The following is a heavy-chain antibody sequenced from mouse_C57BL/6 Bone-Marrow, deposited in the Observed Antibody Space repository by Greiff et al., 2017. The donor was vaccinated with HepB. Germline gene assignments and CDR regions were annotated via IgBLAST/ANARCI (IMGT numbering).Heavy chain of an antibody. D-gene: IGHD2-5*01. V-gene: IGHV7-3*01. CDR2: IRNKANGYTT. J-gene: IGHJ3*01. Sequence: EVKLMESGGGLVQPGGSLSLSCAASGFTFTDYYMSWVRQPPGKALEWLGFIRNKANGYTTEYSASVKGRFTISRDNSQSILYLQMNALRAEDSATYYCARYYSNQWFAYWGQGTLVTVSA. CDR1: GFTFTDYY. CDR3: ARYYSNQWFAY.